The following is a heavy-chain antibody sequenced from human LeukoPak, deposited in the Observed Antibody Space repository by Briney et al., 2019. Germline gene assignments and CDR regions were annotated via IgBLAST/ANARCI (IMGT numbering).Heavy chain of an antibody. CDR2: ISGSGGST. Sequence: GGSLRLSCATSGFIFSTYALSWVRQAPGKGLEWASSISGSGGSTYHADSVKGRFTISRDSSKNTLYLQMNSLKAEDTAIYYCARVIRAAPGKGYFDYWGQGTLVTVSS. CDR1: GFIFSTYA. J-gene: IGHJ4*02. V-gene: IGHV3-23*01. D-gene: IGHD6-13*01. CDR3: ARVIRAAPGKGYFDY.